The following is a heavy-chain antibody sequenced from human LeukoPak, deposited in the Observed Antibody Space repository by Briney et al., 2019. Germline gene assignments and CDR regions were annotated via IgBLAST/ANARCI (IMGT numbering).Heavy chain of an antibody. J-gene: IGHJ3*02. CDR2: IYPADSDT. CDR3: ARPTSVVTPAAFDI. D-gene: IGHD4-23*01. Sequence: PGESLKISCKGSEYRFTNYWIGWVRQMPGKGLEWKGIIYPADSDTRYSPSFQGQVTISVDKSISTAYLQWSGLKASDTAIYYCARPTSVVTPAAFDIWGQGTMLTVSS. CDR1: EYRFTNYW. V-gene: IGHV5-51*01.